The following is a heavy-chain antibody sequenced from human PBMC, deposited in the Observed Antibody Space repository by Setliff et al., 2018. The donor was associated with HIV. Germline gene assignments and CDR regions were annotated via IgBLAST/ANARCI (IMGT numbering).Heavy chain of an antibody. CDR3: AREGGQGYSGSGSFYHRNFDL. J-gene: IGHJ2*01. Sequence: SLTCAVYGGSLRGYYWSWVRQSPGRGLEWIGEINQSGNTNFNPSLESRLIISVDTSKSQFSLKLTSVTAADTALYYCAREGGQGYSGSGSFYHRNFDLWGRGTLVTVSS. CDR2: INQSGNT. V-gene: IGHV4-34*01. D-gene: IGHD3-10*01. CDR1: GGSLRGYY.